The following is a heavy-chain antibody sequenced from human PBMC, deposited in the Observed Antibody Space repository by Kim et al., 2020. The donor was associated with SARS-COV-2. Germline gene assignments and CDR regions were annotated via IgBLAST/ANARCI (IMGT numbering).Heavy chain of an antibody. Sequence: ESVEGRFTISRDNSKTTLYLQMNSLRAEDTAVYYCSKGVDSTGYYNWFDPWGQGALVTVSS. CDR3: SKGVDSTGYYNWFDP. V-gene: IGHV3-23*01. J-gene: IGHJ5*02. D-gene: IGHD3-22*01.